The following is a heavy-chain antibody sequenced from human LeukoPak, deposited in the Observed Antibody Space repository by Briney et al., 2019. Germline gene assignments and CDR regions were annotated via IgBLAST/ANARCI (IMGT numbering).Heavy chain of an antibody. J-gene: IGHJ4*02. D-gene: IGHD3-22*01. CDR1: GYTFTSYH. CDR3: AREGDYYDSSGYLGY. CDR2: INPSGGST. V-gene: IGHV1-46*01. Sequence: ASVKVSCKASGYTFTSYHMHWVRQAPGQGLEWMGIINPSGGSTSYAQKLQGRVTMTRDTSTSTVYMELSSLRSEDTAVYYCAREGDYYDSSGYLGYWGQGTLVTVSS.